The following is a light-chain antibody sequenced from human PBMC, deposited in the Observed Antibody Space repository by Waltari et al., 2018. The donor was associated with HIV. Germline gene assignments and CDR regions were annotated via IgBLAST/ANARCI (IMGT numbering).Light chain of an antibody. CDR3: GTWDSSLNAGV. CDR2: DND. CDR1: SSNLGNDF. J-gene: IGLJ3*02. Sequence: QSMLTQPPSVSAAPGQKVTISCSRSSSNLGNDFVSWDQHPPGAAPKLVIYDNDNRPSGIPDRFSGSKSGASATLVITELQTGDEGDYYCGTWDSSLNAGVFGGGTKLTVL. V-gene: IGLV1-51*01.